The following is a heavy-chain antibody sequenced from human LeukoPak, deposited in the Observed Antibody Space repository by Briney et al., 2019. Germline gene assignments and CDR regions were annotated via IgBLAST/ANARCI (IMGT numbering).Heavy chain of an antibody. D-gene: IGHD6-19*01. Sequence: GGSLRLSCAASGFTFSSYSMTWVRQAPGKGLEWVSYISITRSDKYYADSVKGRYTISRDDAKNSLYLQMNSMRAEDTAVYYCARDQDVYNSGWDGMDVWGQGTMVTVSS. CDR3: ARDQDVYNSGWDGMDV. J-gene: IGHJ6*02. V-gene: IGHV3-21*01. CDR1: GFTFSSYS. CDR2: ISITRSDK.